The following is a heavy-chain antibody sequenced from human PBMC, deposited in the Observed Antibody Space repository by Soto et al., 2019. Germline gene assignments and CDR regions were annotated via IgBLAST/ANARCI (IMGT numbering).Heavy chain of an antibody. D-gene: IGHD3-10*01. Sequence: EMQLLESGGGLVQPGGSLRMSCAASEFTFSNFAMSWVRQAPGKGLEWVSAISGSGSITYYADSVKGRFTISRDNSENTLYLQMNSLRAEDTALYCCARGYVSRGYVDYWGQGTPVTVSS. J-gene: IGHJ4*02. CDR3: ARGYVSRGYVDY. V-gene: IGHV3-23*01. CDR1: EFTFSNFA. CDR2: ISGSGSIT.